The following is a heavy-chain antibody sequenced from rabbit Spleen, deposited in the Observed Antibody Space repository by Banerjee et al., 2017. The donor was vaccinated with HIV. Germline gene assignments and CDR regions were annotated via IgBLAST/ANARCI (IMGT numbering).Heavy chain of an antibody. V-gene: IGHV1S45*01. CDR3: ARGSAAMTMVITGYYLSL. CDR2: INTATGKD. D-gene: IGHD2-1*01. CDR1: GFSFSDRDV. Sequence: QEQLVESGGGLVKPEGSLTLTCKASGFSFSDRDVMCWVRQAPGKGLEWIGCINTATGKDVYASWAKGRFTISTTSSTTVPLQMTSLTAPDTATYFCARGSAAMTMVITGYYLSLWGQGTLVTVS. J-gene: IGHJ4*01.